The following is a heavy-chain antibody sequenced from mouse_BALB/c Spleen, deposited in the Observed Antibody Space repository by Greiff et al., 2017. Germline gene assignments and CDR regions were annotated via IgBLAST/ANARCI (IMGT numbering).Heavy chain of an antibody. Sequence: QVQLKQSGPELVKPGASVKISCKASGYAFSSSWMNWVKQRPGQGLEWIGRIYPGDGDTNYNGKFKGKATLTADKSSSTAYMQLSSLTSVDSAVYFCARGDSSGYPFAYWGQGTLVTVSA. D-gene: IGHD3-2*01. CDR2: IYPGDGDT. CDR1: GYAFSSSW. J-gene: IGHJ3*01. V-gene: IGHV1-82*01. CDR3: ARGDSSGYPFAY.